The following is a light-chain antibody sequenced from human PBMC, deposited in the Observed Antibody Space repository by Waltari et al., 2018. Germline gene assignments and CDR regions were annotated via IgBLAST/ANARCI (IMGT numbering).Light chain of an antibody. Sequence: EIVLTQSPGTLSLSPGERVTLSCRASQSVNKYLAWYQQRPGQAPRLLLYQASTRATGIPDRFSGSGSGTDFSLTISRLEPEDFAVYYCQHYVRLPATFGQGTRVEIK. CDR1: QSVNKY. CDR2: QAS. CDR3: QHYVRLPAT. J-gene: IGKJ1*01. V-gene: IGKV3-20*01.